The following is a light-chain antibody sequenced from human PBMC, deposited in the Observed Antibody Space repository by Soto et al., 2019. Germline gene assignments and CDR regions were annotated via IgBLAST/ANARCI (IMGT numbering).Light chain of an antibody. J-gene: IGLJ1*01. CDR3: GTWDSSLSAGFYV. Sequence: QSVLTQPPSVSAAPGQKVTISCSGTSSNIGSNYVSWYQQLPGTAPKLLIYENYKRPSGIPDRFSGSKSGTSATLGITGLQTGDEADYYCGTWDSSLSAGFYVFGTGTKLTVL. V-gene: IGLV1-51*02. CDR2: ENY. CDR1: SSNIGSNY.